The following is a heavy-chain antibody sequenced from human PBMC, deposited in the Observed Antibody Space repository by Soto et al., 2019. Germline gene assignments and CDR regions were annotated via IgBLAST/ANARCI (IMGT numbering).Heavy chain of an antibody. CDR1: GDSISSFY. J-gene: IGHJ4*02. Sequence: SETLSLTCAVSGDSISSFYWSWVRQPPGKGLEWIGNIFYSGSTNYNPSLKSRVTISVDTSKNQFSLKLSSVTAADTAVYYCANMVRGVIISGVDYWGQGTLVTV. CDR3: ANMVRGVIISGVDY. V-gene: IGHV4-59*08. CDR2: IFYSGST. D-gene: IGHD3-10*01.